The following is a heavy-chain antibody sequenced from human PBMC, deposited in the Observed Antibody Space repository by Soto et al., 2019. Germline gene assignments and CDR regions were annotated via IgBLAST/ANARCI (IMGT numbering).Heavy chain of an antibody. Sequence: SETLSLTCTVYGGSFSGYYWSWIRQPPGKGLEWIGEINHSGSTNYNPSLKSRVTISVDTSKNQFSLKLSSVTAADTAVYYCARGRRVFGVVISPHYYYYMDVWGKGTTVTVSS. CDR2: INHSGST. CDR3: ARGRRVFGVVISPHYYYYMDV. D-gene: IGHD3-3*01. J-gene: IGHJ6*03. CDR1: GGSFSGYY. V-gene: IGHV4-34*01.